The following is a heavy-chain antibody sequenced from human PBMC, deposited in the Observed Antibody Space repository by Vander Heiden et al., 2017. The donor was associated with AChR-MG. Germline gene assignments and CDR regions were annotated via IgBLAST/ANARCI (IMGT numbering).Heavy chain of an antibody. V-gene: IGHV3-53*01. CDR3: ARWGDYDSSGYGSFDI. CDR2: IYSGGST. J-gene: IGHJ3*02. CDR1: GFTVSSNY. Sequence: EVQLVEPGRGLIQPGGSLRLSCAASGFTVSSNYMSWVRQAPGKGLEWVSVIYSGGSTYYADSVKGRFTISRDNSKNTLYLQMNSLRAEDTAVYYCARWGDYDSSGYGSFDIWGQGTMVTVSS. D-gene: IGHD3-22*01.